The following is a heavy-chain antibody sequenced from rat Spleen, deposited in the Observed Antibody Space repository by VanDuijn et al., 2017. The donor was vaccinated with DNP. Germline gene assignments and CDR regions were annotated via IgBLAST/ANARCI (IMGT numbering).Heavy chain of an antibody. V-gene: IGHV4-2*01. J-gene: IGHJ3*01. Sequence: EVKLVESGGGLVQPGRSLKLSCAASGLNFSDYWMGGVRQAPGKGLKWIGEINKDSTIMNYSPSLQDRFTISRDNAQNSLFLQMIKLGSEDTAIYYCVTRGTGSDNWFAYWGQGTLVTVSS. CDR3: VTRGTGSDNWFAY. CDR2: INKDSTIM. D-gene: IGHD5-1*01. CDR1: GLNFSDYW.